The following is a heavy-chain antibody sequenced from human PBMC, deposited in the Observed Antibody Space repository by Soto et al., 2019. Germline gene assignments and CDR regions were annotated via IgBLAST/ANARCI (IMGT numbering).Heavy chain of an antibody. D-gene: IGHD4-17*01. V-gene: IGHV4-59*01. J-gene: IGHJ4*02. CDR1: GGSISSYY. CDR3: ARTLYGDNVDY. Sequence: SETLSLTCTVSGGSISSYYWSWIRQPPGKGLEWIGHIYYNGNTNYNPSLKSRVTILVDTSKNQFSLKLSSVTAEDTAVYYCARTLYGDNVDYWGQGTLVTVSS. CDR2: IYYNGNT.